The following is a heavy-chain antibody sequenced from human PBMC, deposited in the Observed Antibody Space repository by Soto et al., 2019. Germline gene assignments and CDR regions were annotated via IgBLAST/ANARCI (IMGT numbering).Heavy chain of an antibody. J-gene: IGHJ1*01. CDR3: ARDSRGSRQLAPEDFHH. V-gene: IGHV1-69*13. CDR2: IIPIFGTA. Sequence: SVKVSCKASGGTFSSYAISWVRQAPGQGLEWMGGIIPIFGTANYAQKFQGRVTITADESTSTAYMEMSSLRSEDTAVYYCARDSRGSRQLAPEDFHHWGQGTLVTVSS. CDR1: GGTFSSYA. D-gene: IGHD6-13*01.